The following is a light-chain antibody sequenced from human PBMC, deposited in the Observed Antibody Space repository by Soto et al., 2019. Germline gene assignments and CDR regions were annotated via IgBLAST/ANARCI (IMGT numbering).Light chain of an antibody. CDR1: EGIRND. J-gene: IGKJ2*01. Sequence: AIQMTQSPSSLSASVGDRVTITCRASEGIRNDLGWYQQKPGKAPKLLIYAASSLQSGVPSRFSGSGSGTDFTLTISSLQPEDFASYYCLQDYNYPRTFGQGTKLEIK. CDR3: LQDYNYPRT. V-gene: IGKV1-6*01. CDR2: AAS.